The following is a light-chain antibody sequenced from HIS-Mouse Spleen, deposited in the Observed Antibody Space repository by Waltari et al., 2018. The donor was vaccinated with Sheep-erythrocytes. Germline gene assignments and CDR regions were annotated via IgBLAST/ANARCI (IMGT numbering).Light chain of an antibody. CDR2: DVS. Sequence: QSALTQPASVSGSPGQSITIPCTGTSRDLGGSNYVSWYQQQPGKAPKLMIYDVSNRPSGVSNRFSGSKSGNTASLTISGLQAEDEADYYCSSYTSSSTWVFGGGTKLTVL. CDR3: SSYTSSSTWV. J-gene: IGLJ3*02. V-gene: IGLV2-14*03. CDR1: SRDLGGSNY.